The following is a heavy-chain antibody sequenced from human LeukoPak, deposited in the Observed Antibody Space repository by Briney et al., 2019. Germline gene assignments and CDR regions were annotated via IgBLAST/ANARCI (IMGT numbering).Heavy chain of an antibody. D-gene: IGHD3-3*01. J-gene: IGHJ4*02. V-gene: IGHV1-69*13. CDR1: GGTFSSYA. CDR2: IIPIFGTA. CDR3: ATRQQSDFWSGYVNDY. Sequence: ASVTVSCTASGGTFSSYAISWVRQAPGQGLEWMGGIIPIFGTANYAQKFQGRVTITADESTSTAYMELSSLRSEDTAVYYCATRQQSDFWSGYVNDYWGQGTLVTVSS.